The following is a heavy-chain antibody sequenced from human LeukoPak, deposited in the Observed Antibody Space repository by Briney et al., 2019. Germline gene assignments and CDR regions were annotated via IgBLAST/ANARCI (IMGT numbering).Heavy chain of an antibody. CDR1: GFTFSSYA. J-gene: IGHJ6*02. D-gene: IGHD3-10*01. Sequence: GGSLRLSCAASGFTFSSYAMSWVRQAPGKGLEWVSAISGSGGSTYYADSVKGRFTISRDNSKNTLYLQMNSLRAEDTAVYYCAKDLTVLSSSWFGELGYYYYGMDVWGQGTTVTVSS. V-gene: IGHV3-23*01. CDR2: ISGSGGST. CDR3: AKDLTVLSSSWFGELGYYYYGMDV.